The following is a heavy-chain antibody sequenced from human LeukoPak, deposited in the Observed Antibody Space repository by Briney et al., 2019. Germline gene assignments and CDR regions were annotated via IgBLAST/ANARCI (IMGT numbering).Heavy chain of an antibody. J-gene: IGHJ3*01. D-gene: IGHD2-21*02. CDR2: INPNSGGT. CDR1: GYIFTGYY. Sequence: ASVKVSCKASGYIFTGYYMHWVRQVPGQGLEWMGWINPNSGGTNYAQKFQGWVTMTRDTSTSTVYMELSSLRSEDTAVYYCARGYCGGDCYPRGMAAFDVWGQGTMVTVSS. CDR3: ARGYCGGDCYPRGMAAFDV. V-gene: IGHV1-2*04.